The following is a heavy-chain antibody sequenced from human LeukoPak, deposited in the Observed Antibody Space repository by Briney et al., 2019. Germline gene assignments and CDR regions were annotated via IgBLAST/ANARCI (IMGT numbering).Heavy chain of an antibody. CDR1: GFTFSSYS. J-gene: IGHJ5*02. CDR2: ISSSSSYI. D-gene: IGHD2-15*01. CDR3: ATARIGYYSYSGSSP. V-gene: IGHV3-21*01. Sequence: GGSLRLSCAASGFTFSSYSMNWVRQAPGKGLEWVSSISSSSSYIYYADSVKGRFTISRDNAKNSLYLQMNSLRAEDTAVYYCATARIGYYSYSGSSPWGQGTLVTVSS.